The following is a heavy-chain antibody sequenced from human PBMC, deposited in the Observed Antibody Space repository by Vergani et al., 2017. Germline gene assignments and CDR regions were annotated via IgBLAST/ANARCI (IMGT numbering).Heavy chain of an antibody. CDR2: LCPSGST. V-gene: IGHV4-61*05. CDR3: ATGAGPFDI. CDR1: GGSISRTSYY. Sequence: QLQLQESGPGLVKPSETLSLTCSVSGGSISRTSYYWGWIRQPPGKGLEWIGRLCPSGSTNYKPSLKSRVTMSIDTSKNQFSLKLTSVTAADTAVYYCATGAGPFDIWGQGTLVTVSS. D-gene: IGHD7-27*01. J-gene: IGHJ4*02.